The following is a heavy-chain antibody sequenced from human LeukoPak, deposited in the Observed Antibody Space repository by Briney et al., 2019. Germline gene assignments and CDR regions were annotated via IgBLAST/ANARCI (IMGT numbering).Heavy chain of an antibody. J-gene: IGHJ4*02. Sequence: GEALKISCKGSGYIFCDYWVALVRQMPGKGLEGMGLVYPGDSDPTYSPPLQGQVTFSTDKSIRPDYLQRTAFRASDTAMYYCAKYDSSRHIDYWGQGTLVSDSS. CDR1: GYIFCDYW. CDR2: VYPGDSDP. CDR3: AKYDSSRHIDY. V-gene: IGHV5-51*01. D-gene: IGHD6-19*01.